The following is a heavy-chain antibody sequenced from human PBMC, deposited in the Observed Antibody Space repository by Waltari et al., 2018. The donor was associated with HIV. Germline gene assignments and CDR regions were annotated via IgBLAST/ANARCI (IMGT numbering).Heavy chain of an antibody. D-gene: IGHD6-19*01. Sequence: QVQLVQSGAEEKKPGASVKVSCKASGYTFTRHALHWVRQAPGKRLEWMGWISTGSGNTRYSQKFQGRVTITKDTSASTAYMELSTLRSEDTAVYYCARDWGWAGDYWGQGTLVTVS. J-gene: IGHJ4*02. CDR3: ARDWGWAGDY. V-gene: IGHV1-3*05. CDR2: ISTGSGNT. CDR1: GYTFTRHA.